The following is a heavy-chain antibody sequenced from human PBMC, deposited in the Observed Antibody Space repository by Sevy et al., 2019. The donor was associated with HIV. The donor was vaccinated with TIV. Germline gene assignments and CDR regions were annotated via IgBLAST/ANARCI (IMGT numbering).Heavy chain of an antibody. J-gene: IGHJ6*02. CDR1: GGSFSGYY. D-gene: IGHD3-10*01. CDR2: INHSGCT. CDR3: ATGRITMVRGVKYYYYGMDV. V-gene: IGHV4-34*01. Sequence: SETLSLTCAVYGGSFSGYYWSWIRQPPGKGLEWIGEINHSGCTNYNPSLKSRVTISVDTSKNQFSLKLSSVTAADTAVYYCATGRITMVRGVKYYYYGMDVWGQGTTVTVSS.